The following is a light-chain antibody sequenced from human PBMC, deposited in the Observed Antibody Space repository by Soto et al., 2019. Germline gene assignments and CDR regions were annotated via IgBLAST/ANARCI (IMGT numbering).Light chain of an antibody. J-gene: IGKJ2*01. Sequence: IQMTQSPSSLSASVGDRVTITCRASQRITTYLNWYQQKPGEAPKLLISTSGTLQRGVPSRFSCSASGTAFSLTITALRPEDFATYFCQQTYSTPYTFGQGTKLEIK. CDR1: QRITTY. CDR3: QQTYSTPYT. V-gene: IGKV1-39*01. CDR2: TSG.